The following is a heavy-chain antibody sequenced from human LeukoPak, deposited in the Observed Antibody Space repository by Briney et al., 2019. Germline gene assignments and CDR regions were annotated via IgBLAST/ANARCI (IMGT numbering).Heavy chain of an antibody. CDR1: GFTFGDYA. J-gene: IGHJ6*04. D-gene: IGHD1-26*01. CDR3: TRAGGSSWNYYYGMDV. CDR2: IRSKAYGGTT. V-gene: IGHV3-49*03. Sequence: PGGSLRLSCTASGFTFGDYAMSWFRQAPGKGLEWVGFIRSKAYGGTTEYAASVKGRFTISGDDSKSIAYLQMNSLKAEDTAVYYCTRAGGSSWNYYYGMDVWGKGTTVTVSS.